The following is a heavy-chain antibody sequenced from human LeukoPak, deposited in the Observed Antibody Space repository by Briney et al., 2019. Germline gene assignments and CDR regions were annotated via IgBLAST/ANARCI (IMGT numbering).Heavy chain of an antibody. Sequence: SETLSLTCAVYGGSFSGYYWSWIRQPPGKGLEWIGEINHSGSTNYNPSLKSRVTISVDTSKHQFSLKLSSVTAADTAVYYCARGPYSSRHFDYWGQGTLVTVSS. V-gene: IGHV4-34*01. CDR3: ARGPYSSRHFDY. CDR2: INHSGST. J-gene: IGHJ4*02. D-gene: IGHD6-13*01. CDR1: GGSFSGYY.